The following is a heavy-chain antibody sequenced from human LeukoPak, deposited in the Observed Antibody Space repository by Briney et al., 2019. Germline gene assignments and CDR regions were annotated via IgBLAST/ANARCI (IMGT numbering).Heavy chain of an antibody. CDR2: INPNSGGT. D-gene: IGHD5-24*01. Sequence: ASVKVSCKASGYTFTGYYMHWVRQAPGQGLEWMGWINPNSGGTNYAQKFQGRVTMTRDTSISTAYMELNSLRAEDTAVYYCARPTSGNKGGYNWRFDYWGQGTLVTVSS. CDR1: GYTFTGYY. V-gene: IGHV1-2*02. J-gene: IGHJ4*02. CDR3: ARPTSGNKGGYNWRFDY.